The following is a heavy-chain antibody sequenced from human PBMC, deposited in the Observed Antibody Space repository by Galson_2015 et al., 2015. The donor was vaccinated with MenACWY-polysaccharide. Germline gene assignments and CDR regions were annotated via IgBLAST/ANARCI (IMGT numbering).Heavy chain of an antibody. D-gene: IGHD6-19*01. V-gene: IGHV4-59*01. CDR1: GGSISNYY. Sequence: ATLSLTCPVSGGSISNYYWHWIRPPPGKGLEWVGHINYSGSTNHNPSLKSRVTMSVDTSKNQFSLNLTSVTDADTAVYYCARAIAVAGQRRDFDLWGRGTLVTVSS. J-gene: IGHJ2*01. CDR2: INYSGST. CDR3: ARAIAVAGQRRDFDL.